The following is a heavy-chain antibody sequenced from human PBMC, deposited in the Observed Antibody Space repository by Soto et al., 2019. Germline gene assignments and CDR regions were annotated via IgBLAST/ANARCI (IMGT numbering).Heavy chain of an antibody. Sequence: VASVKVSCKASGFTFTSSAVQWVRQARGQGLEWMGWISAYNGNTNYAQKLQGRVTMTTDTSTSTAYMELRSLRSDDTAVYYCARDFGLTSFDYWGQGTLVTVSS. V-gene: IGHV1-18*01. CDR2: ISAYNGNT. CDR3: ARDFGLTSFDY. CDR1: GFTFTSSA. J-gene: IGHJ4*02. D-gene: IGHD3-3*01.